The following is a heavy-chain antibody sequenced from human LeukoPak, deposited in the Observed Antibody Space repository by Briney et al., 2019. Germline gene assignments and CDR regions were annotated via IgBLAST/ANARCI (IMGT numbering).Heavy chain of an antibody. Sequence: SETLSLTCAVYGGSFSGYYWSWIRQPPGKGLEWIGEINHSGSTNYNPSLKGRVTISVDTSKNQFSLKLSSVTAADTAVYYCGGGGGGAMVRGVIAFDSGGQGTLVTVSP. V-gene: IGHV4-34*01. CDR1: GGSFSGYY. CDR2: INHSGST. D-gene: IGHD3-10*01. J-gene: IGHJ4*02. CDR3: GGGGGGAMVRGVIAFDS.